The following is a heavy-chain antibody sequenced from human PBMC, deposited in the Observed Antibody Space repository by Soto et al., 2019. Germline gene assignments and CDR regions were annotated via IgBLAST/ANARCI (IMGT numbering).Heavy chain of an antibody. V-gene: IGHV3-23*01. Sequence: EVQLLESGGGLVQPGGSLRLSCTVSGFTFSTYGMSWVRQAPGKGLEWVSAISGSGGTTYYADSVKGRFTISRDNSKNTLYLQMDSLRAEDTAGYYCAKDAYTSPPGDIWGQGTMVTVSS. J-gene: IGHJ3*02. CDR3: AKDAYTSPPGDI. D-gene: IGHD2-2*01. CDR2: ISGSGGTT. CDR1: GFTFSTYG.